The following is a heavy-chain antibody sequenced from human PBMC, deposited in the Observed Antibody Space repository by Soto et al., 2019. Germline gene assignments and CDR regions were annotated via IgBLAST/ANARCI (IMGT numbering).Heavy chain of an antibody. Sequence: ASVKVSCKASGYTFTTYAMHWVRQAPGQRLEWMGWINAGNGNTKYSQRFQGRVTFTRDTSANTAYMELSSLISEDTAVYYCARPKDYDDCLDLWGQGTLVTVSS. V-gene: IGHV1-3*01. D-gene: IGHD3-22*01. CDR3: ARPKDYDDCLDL. CDR2: INAGNGNT. CDR1: GYTFTTYA. J-gene: IGHJ4*02.